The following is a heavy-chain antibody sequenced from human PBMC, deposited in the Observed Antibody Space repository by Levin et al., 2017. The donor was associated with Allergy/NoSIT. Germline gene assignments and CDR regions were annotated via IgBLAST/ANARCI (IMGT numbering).Heavy chain of an antibody. CDR2: ISSNGGST. V-gene: IGHV3-64D*06. CDR3: VKDPQVLLWVGEFPT. CDR1: GFTFSSYA. Sequence: GGSLRLSCSASGFTFSSYAMHWVRQAPGKGLEYVSAISSNGGSTYYADSVKGRFTISRDNSKNTLYLQMSSLRAEDTAVYYCVKDPQVLLWVGEFPTWGQGTLVTVSS. D-gene: IGHD3-10*01. J-gene: IGHJ4*02.